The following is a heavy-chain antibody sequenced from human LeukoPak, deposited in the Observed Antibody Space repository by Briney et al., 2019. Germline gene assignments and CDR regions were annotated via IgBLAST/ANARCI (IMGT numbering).Heavy chain of an antibody. J-gene: IGHJ3*02. CDR1: GYTFTSYG. D-gene: IGHD3-22*01. V-gene: IGHV1-8*02. Sequence: ASVKVSCKASGYTFTSYGISWVRQATGQGLEWMGWMNPNSGNTGYAQKFQGRVTMTRNTSISTAYMELSSLRSEDTAVYYCARGNYYDSSGYYYAAFDILGQGTMVTVSS. CDR2: MNPNSGNT. CDR3: ARGNYYDSSGYYYAAFDI.